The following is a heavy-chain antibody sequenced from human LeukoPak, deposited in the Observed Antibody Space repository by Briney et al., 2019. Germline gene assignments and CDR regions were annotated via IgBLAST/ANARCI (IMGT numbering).Heavy chain of an antibody. J-gene: IGHJ6*03. D-gene: IGHD3-3*01. CDR1: GFTFSSYW. Sequence: GGSLRLSCAASGFTFSSYWMHWVRQAPGKGLEWVAVISYDGSNKYYADSVKGRFTISRDNSKNTLYLQMNSLRGEDTAVYYCAKAYTIFGVVIFQYHYMDVWGKGTTVTVSS. CDR2: ISYDGSNK. CDR3: AKAYTIFGVVIFQYHYMDV. V-gene: IGHV3-30*18.